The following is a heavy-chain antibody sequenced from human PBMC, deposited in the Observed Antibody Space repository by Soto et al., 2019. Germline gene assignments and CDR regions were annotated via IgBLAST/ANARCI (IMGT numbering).Heavy chain of an antibody. CDR1: GVSVTGYY. V-gene: IGHV4-59*02. Sequence: PSETLSLTCSVSGVSVTGYYWTWIRHSPGKGLEWIGYVYHTGNTYYNTYLKSRVTISLDTSKNQVSLRLRSVTAADMAVYYCAREQYNWKLWGQGTLVTVSS. CDR3: AREQYNWKL. CDR2: VYHTGNT. D-gene: IGHD1-20*01. J-gene: IGHJ4*02.